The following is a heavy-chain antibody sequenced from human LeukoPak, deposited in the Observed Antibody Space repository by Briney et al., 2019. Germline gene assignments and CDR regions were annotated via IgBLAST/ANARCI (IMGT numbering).Heavy chain of an antibody. D-gene: IGHD5-18*01. CDR1: GFTFSSYA. Sequence: GGSLRLSCAASGFTFSSYAMSWVRQAPGKGLEWVSAISGGGGSTYYADSVKGRFTISRDNSKNTLYLQMNSLRAEDTAVYYCAKGRYSYGLFYYFDYWGQGTLVTVSS. CDR3: AKGRYSYGLFYYFDY. V-gene: IGHV3-23*01. J-gene: IGHJ4*02. CDR2: ISGGGGST.